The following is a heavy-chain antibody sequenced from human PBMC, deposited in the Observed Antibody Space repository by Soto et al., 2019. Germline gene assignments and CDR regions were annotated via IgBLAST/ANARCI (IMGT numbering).Heavy chain of an antibody. J-gene: IGHJ6*02. CDR3: ASRLLGKAAADKYYYYGMDG. CDR2: IIPIFGTA. D-gene: IGHD6-13*01. Sequence: QVQLVQSGAEVKKPGSSVKVSCKASGGTFSSYAISWVRQAPGQGLEWMGGIIPIFGTANYAQKFQGRVKITAGKSPSTAYIGVGSLRSEDTGLYFCASRLLGKAAADKYYYYGMDGWGQGATVTVSS. V-gene: IGHV1-69*06. CDR1: GGTFSSYA.